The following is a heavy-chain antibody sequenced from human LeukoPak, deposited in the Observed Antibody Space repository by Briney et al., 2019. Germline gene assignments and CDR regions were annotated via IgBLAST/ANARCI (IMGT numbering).Heavy chain of an antibody. Sequence: PSETLSLTCTVSGGSISNYYWSWIRQPAGKGLEWIGRFYSSGSYNYNPSLKSRVTMSVDTSKNQFSLRPSSVTAADTAVYYCARLFPATGTPYYYIMDVWGQGTTVTVSS. D-gene: IGHD6-13*01. CDR1: GGSISNYY. J-gene: IGHJ6*02. CDR3: ARLFPATGTPYYYIMDV. V-gene: IGHV4-4*07. CDR2: FYSSGSY.